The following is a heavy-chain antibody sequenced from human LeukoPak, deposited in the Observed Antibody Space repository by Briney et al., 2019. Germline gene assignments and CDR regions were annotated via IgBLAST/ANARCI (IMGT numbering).Heavy chain of an antibody. CDR1: GGSISSGDYY. J-gene: IGHJ4*02. V-gene: IGHV4-30-4*01. Sequence: SQTLSLTCTVSGGSISSGDYYWSWIRQPPGKGLEWIGYIYYSGSTYYNPSLKSRVTISVDTSKNQFSLKLSSVTAADTAVYYCARVGGYRTLKYYFDYWGQGTLVTVSS. CDR3: ARVGGYRTLKYYFDY. CDR2: IYYSGST. D-gene: IGHD3-16*01.